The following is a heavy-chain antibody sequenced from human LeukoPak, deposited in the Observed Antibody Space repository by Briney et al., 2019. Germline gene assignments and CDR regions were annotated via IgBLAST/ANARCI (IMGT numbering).Heavy chain of an antibody. D-gene: IGHD3-10*01. CDR3: TRLTMATDYSGMDV. Sequence: PGGSLRLSCAASGFTFSGSDMHWVRQAAGRGLEWVGRIRSIANSYAKAYDESEKGRFSIARDDSKNKADVKMNSLKTEDTAVYYCTRLTMATDYSGMDVWGQGTTVTVSS. J-gene: IGHJ6*02. CDR2: IRSIANSYAK. CDR1: GFTFSGSD. V-gene: IGHV3-73*01.